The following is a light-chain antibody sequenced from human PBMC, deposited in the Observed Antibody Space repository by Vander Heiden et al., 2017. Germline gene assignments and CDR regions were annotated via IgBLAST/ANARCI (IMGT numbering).Light chain of an antibody. V-gene: IGKV3-20*01. Sequence: EIVLTQSPGTLSLSPGERATLSCRASQGLPSNYLAWYQQKPGQAPRLLIYGASTRATGIPGRFTGGGSETDFTLTITRLEPEDFAVYYYQQDGKSQTFGQGTKVEIK. CDR3: QQDGKSQT. CDR2: GAS. J-gene: IGKJ1*01. CDR1: QGLPSNY.